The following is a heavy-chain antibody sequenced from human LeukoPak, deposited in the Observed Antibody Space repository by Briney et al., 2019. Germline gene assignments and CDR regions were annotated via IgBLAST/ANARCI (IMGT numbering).Heavy chain of an antibody. V-gene: IGHV4-39*01. CDR1: GGSISSSSYY. CDR3: ARIPVVDDAFDI. Sequence: PSETLSLTCSVSGGSISSSSYYWGWIRQPPGKWLEWIGSIYYSGSTYYNPSLKSRVTISVDTSKSQFSLKLSSVTAADTAVYYCARIPVVDDAFDIWGQGTMVTVSS. CDR2: IYYSGST. J-gene: IGHJ3*02. D-gene: IGHD4-23*01.